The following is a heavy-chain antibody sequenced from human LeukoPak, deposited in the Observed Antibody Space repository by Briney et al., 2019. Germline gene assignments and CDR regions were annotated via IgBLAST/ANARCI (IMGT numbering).Heavy chain of an antibody. J-gene: IGHJ5*02. D-gene: IGHD5-12*01. CDR2: ISSSSSYI. Sequence: GGSLRLSCAASGFTFSSYSMNWVRQAPGKGLEWVSSISSSSSYIYYADSVKGRFTISRDNAKNSLYLQMNSLRAEDTAVYYCAGKPYSGYEYTWFDPWGQGTLVTVSS. V-gene: IGHV3-21*01. CDR1: GFTFSSYS. CDR3: AGKPYSGYEYTWFDP.